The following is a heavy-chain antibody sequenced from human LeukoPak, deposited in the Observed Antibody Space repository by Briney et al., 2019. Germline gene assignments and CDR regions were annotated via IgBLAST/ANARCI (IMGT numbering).Heavy chain of an antibody. Sequence: SATLSLTCAVSGGSIMTTNWWRWFRQPPGKGLEWIGEVHLSGATNYNPSLESRVSMSIDTSKNQMSLKLTSVTAADTAIYFCTRESGAYSPFGLWGQGTLVTVSS. V-gene: IGHV4-4*02. J-gene: IGHJ1*01. CDR1: GGSIMTTNW. CDR3: TRESGAYSPFGL. D-gene: IGHD1-26*01. CDR2: VHLSGAT.